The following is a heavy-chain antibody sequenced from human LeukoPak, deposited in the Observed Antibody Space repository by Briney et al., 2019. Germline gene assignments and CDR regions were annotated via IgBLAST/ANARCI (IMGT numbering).Heavy chain of an antibody. CDR1: GFTFIHYH. D-gene: IGHD3-10*01. CDR2: MRGFCNDI. CDR3: ARQRGNWFDS. Sequence: PGGALRLYCAASGFTFIHYHLTSLRQAQGQGLDWLSYMRGFCNDIHYADSMKGRFPSSRVNAKNPVYLQQNSLRAEYTALYYCARQRGNWFDSWGQGTLVTVSS. V-gene: IGHV3-11*04. J-gene: IGHJ5*01.